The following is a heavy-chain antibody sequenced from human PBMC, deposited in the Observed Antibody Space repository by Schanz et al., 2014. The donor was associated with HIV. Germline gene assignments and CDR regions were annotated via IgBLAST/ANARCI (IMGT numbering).Heavy chain of an antibody. D-gene: IGHD3-16*02. J-gene: IGHJ4*02. V-gene: IGHV1-69*01. CDR3: ARGGKMVTFGGVLAPFDY. CDR2: IIPIFATT. CDR1: GGTFSSLS. Sequence: QVQLVQSGAEVKKPGSSMKVSCKASGGTFSSLSFSWVRQAPGQGLEWMGGIIPIFATTNYAQRFQGRVTITADESTSTAFMELRGLISDDTAVYYCARGGKMVTFGGVLAPFDYWGQGSLVTVSS.